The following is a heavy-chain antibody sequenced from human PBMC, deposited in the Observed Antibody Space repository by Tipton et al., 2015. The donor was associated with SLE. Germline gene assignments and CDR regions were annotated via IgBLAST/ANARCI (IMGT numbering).Heavy chain of an antibody. Sequence: TLSLTCTVSGGSIRSSTHYWGWTRQPPGKGLEWIGEINHSGSTNYNPSLKSRVTISVDTSNNQFSLKLSSVTAADTAVYYCASLDTAGWANVVDSWGQGTLVAVSS. CDR2: INHSGST. J-gene: IGHJ4*02. CDR1: GGSIRSSTHY. CDR3: ASLDTAGWANVVDS. D-gene: IGHD5-18*01. V-gene: IGHV4-39*01.